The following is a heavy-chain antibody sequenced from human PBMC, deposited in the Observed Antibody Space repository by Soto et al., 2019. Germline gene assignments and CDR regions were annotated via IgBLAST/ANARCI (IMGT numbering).Heavy chain of an antibody. D-gene: IGHD1-26*01. CDR2: IYYRGSN. J-gene: IGHJ6*01. CDR1: VGSISIHY. Sequence: PSETLCIICTFSVGSISIHYWSWVRQAPGKGLEWIGHIYYRGSNSYNPSLRSRSTISVDTSNNQFSLKLNSVTTADTAVYYCARDGREASGMDVWGQGTKVTVSS. V-gene: IGHV4-59*11. CDR3: ARDGREASGMDV.